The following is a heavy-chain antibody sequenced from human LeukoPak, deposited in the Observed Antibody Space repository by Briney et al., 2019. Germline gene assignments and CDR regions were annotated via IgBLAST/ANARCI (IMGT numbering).Heavy chain of an antibody. CDR3: ARGAAGFDY. D-gene: IGHD6-13*01. CDR1: GFTFSIYD. V-gene: IGHV3-13*04. CDR2: MGKTAGDT. J-gene: IGHJ4*02. Sequence: GGSLRLSCAASGFTFSIYDMHWVRHATGKGLEWVSGMGKTAGDTYYSGSVKGRFTISRENAENSVYLEVNSLEAGDTAVYYCARGAAGFDYWGQGTLVSVSS.